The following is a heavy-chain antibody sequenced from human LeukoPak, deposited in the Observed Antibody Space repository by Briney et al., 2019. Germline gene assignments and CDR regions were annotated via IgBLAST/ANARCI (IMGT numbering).Heavy chain of an antibody. D-gene: IGHD2-21*01. CDR1: GFTFSNYA. J-gene: IGHJ4*02. CDR2: ISDSGGRT. Sequence: GGSLGLSCAAAGFTFSNYAMNWVRQAPGKGLEWVSSISDSGGRTFSADSVKGRFTISRDNSIKTLYLHMGSLRAEDTAVYYCTKATSGDKASVAIPDYWGQGTLVTVSS. CDR3: TKATSGDKASVAIPDY. V-gene: IGHV3-23*01.